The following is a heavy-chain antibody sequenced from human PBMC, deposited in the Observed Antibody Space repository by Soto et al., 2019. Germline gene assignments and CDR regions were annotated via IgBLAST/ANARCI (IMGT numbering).Heavy chain of an antibody. D-gene: IGHD5-12*01. CDR3: AKDARPDGYWDVDY. Sequence: ASVKVSCKASGGTFSNYAISWVRQAPGQGLEWMGGIIPIFGTANYAQKFQGRVTITADESTSTAYMELSSLRSEDTAVYYCAKDARPDGYWDVDYWGQGTLVTVSS. V-gene: IGHV1-69*13. CDR1: GGTFSNYA. J-gene: IGHJ4*02. CDR2: IIPIFGTA.